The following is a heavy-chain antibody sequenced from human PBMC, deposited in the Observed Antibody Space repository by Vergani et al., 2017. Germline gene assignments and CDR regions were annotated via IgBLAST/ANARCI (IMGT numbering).Heavy chain of an antibody. Sequence: VQLQESGPGLVKPSETLSLTCTVSGGSISSYYWSWIRQPPGKGLEWIGYIYYSGSTNYNPSLKSRVTISVDTSKNQFSLKLSSVTAADTAVYYCARDLYYYDSSGYYFHAFDIWGQGTMVTVSS. CDR3: ARDLYYYDSSGYYFHAFDI. CDR1: GGSISSYY. V-gene: IGHV4-59*01. D-gene: IGHD3-22*01. CDR2: IYYSGST. J-gene: IGHJ3*02.